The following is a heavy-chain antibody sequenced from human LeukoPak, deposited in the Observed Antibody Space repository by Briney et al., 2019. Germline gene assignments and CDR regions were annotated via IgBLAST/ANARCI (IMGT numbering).Heavy chain of an antibody. J-gene: IGHJ5*02. CDR3: ARDQYSGYDRWFDP. Sequence: SETLSLTCTVSGGSISSYYWSWIRQPPGKGLEWIGYIYYRGSTNYNPSLKSRVTISVDTSKNQFSLKLSSVTAADTAVYYCARDQYSGYDRWFDPWGQGTLVTVSS. V-gene: IGHV4-59*01. CDR1: GGSISSYY. D-gene: IGHD5-12*01. CDR2: IYYRGST.